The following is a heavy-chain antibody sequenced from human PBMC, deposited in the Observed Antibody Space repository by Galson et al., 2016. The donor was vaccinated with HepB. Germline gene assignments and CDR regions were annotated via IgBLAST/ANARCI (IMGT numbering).Heavy chain of an antibody. V-gene: IGHV3-30*18. J-gene: IGHJ6*02. D-gene: IGHD3-16*01. CDR2: ISYDGSNK. CDR3: AKIRVRGWGSFFGMDV. Sequence: SLRLSCAASGFTFGSFGMHWVRQPPGKGLEWLAVISYDGSNKNYGDSVKGRFTISRDNSKNTLYLQMNSLRADDTAMYYCAKIRVRGWGSFFGMDVWGQGTAVTASS. CDR1: GFTFGSFG.